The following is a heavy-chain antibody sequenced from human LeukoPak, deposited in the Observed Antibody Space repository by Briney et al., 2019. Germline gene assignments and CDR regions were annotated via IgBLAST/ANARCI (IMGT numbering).Heavy chain of an antibody. Sequence: PGGSLRLSCAASGFTFSNAWMSWVRQAPGKGLEWVGRIKSKTDGGTTDYAAPVKGRFTISRDDSKNTLYLQMNSLKTEDTAVYYCTTDEWLVPESPFDYWGQGTLVTVSS. CDR3: TTDEWLVPESPFDY. D-gene: IGHD6-19*01. V-gene: IGHV3-15*01. J-gene: IGHJ4*02. CDR1: GFTFSNAW. CDR2: IKSKTDGGTT.